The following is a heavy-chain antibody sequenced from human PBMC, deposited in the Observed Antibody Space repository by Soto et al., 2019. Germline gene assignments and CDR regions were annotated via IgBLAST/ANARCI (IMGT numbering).Heavy chain of an antibody. CDR2: IYYSGSP. CDR1: GGPISSYY. Sequence: SETLSLTCTVSGGPISSYYWSWIQQPPGKGLAWNGYIYYSGSPNYNPSLKSRVTISVDTSKNQFALKQCFVTASGTAVYYCSRYGTRRFDYRGQGTLV. CDR3: SRYGTRRFDY. D-gene: IGHD2-8*01. V-gene: IGHV4-59*01. J-gene: IGHJ4*02.